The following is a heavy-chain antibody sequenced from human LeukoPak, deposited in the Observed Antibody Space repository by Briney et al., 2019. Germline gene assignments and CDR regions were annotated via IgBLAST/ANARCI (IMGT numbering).Heavy chain of an antibody. V-gene: IGHV3-74*01. CDR2: INYDGSST. CDR1: GFTFSNYW. Sequence: GGSLRLSCAASGFTFSNYWMHWVRQAPGQGLVWVSHINYDGSSTTYADSVKGRVTISRDNAKNTLYLQMNSLRVEDTAVYYCSRSTVSLVDWGQGTLVTVSS. J-gene: IGHJ4*02. CDR3: SRSTVSLVD. D-gene: IGHD4-17*01.